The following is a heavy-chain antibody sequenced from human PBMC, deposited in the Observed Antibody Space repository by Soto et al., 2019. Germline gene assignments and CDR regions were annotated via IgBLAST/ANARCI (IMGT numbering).Heavy chain of an antibody. J-gene: IGHJ4*02. CDR2: IIPIFGTA. D-gene: IGHD1-26*01. CDR1: GGTFSSYS. CDR3: ARDGGRHSGGIDY. V-gene: IGHV1-69*01. Sequence: QVQLVQSGAEVKKPGSSVKVSCKASGGTFSSYSINWVRQAPGQGLEWMGEIIPIFGTANYAQKLQGRVTINADESTSTAYMELSSLRSEDTAVYYCARDGGRHSGGIDYGGQGSVVTVSS.